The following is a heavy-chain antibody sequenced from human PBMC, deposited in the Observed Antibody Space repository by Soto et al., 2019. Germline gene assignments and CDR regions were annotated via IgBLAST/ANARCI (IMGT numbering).Heavy chain of an antibody. J-gene: IGHJ4*02. V-gene: IGHV4-4*07. CDR1: GGSISSYY. CDR2: IYTSGST. Sequence: QVQLQESGPGLLKASEILSLTCTVSGGSISSYYWSWIRQPAGKGLEWIGRIYTSGSTNYNPSLKSRVTMSVDTSKNQFSLKLSSVTAADTAVYYCARSRYSSGWYGAPYFDYWGQGTLVTVSS. D-gene: IGHD6-19*01. CDR3: ARSRYSSGWYGAPYFDY.